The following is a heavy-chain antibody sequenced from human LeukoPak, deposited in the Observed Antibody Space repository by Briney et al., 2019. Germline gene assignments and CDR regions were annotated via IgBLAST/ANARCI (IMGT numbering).Heavy chain of an antibody. CDR2: ISYDGSNK. CDR3: ARFLDSLYSSSSRPFDY. V-gene: IGHV3-30-3*01. CDR1: GFTFSSYA. J-gene: IGHJ4*02. D-gene: IGHD6-13*01. Sequence: PGGSLRLSCAASGFTFSSYAMHWVRQAPGKGLEWVAVISYDGSNKYYADSVKGRFTISRDNSKNTLYLQMNSLRAEDTAVYYCARFLDSLYSSSSRPFDYWGQGTLVTVSS.